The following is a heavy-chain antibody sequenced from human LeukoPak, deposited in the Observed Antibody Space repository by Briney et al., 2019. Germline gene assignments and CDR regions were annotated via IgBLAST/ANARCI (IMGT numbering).Heavy chain of an antibody. D-gene: IGHD5-18*01. J-gene: IGHJ6*03. Sequence: PSETLSLTCTVSGGSMTNYYWTWIRQPPGEGLEWLAYIYYYGSTNYNPSLESRLTLTVDTSKNQFSLKLSSVTAADTAVYYCARESAGSYGFRYIDVWGKGTTVTVS. CDR1: GGSMTNYY. V-gene: IGHV4-59*01. CDR2: IYYYGST. CDR3: ARESAGSYGFRYIDV.